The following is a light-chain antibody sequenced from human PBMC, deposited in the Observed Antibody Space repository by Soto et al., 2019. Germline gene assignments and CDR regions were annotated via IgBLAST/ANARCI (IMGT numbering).Light chain of an antibody. J-gene: IGKJ1*01. CDR1: QSISSW. V-gene: IGKV1-5*03. CDR3: QQYNGYGR. Sequence: DIQMTQAPSTLSASVGDSVAITCRASQSISSWLACSQQKPGKAPKLLIYKGSSLESRVPSRFSGSGSGTEFTLTINSLEPYDFATYYRQQYNGYGRFGQVNNVDIK. CDR2: KGS.